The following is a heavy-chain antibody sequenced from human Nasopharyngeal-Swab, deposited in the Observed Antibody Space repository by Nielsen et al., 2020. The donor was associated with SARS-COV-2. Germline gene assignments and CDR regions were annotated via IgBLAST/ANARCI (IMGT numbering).Heavy chain of an antibody. CDR2: ISVSSLTT. D-gene: IGHD2-2*01. CDR1: GFPLKNYN. CDR3: ARWRGSTTWYFDY. J-gene: IGHJ4*02. V-gene: IGHV3-48*04. Sequence: ETLSLTCAVSGFPLKNYNMIWVRQAPGKGLEWLSYISVSSLTTYYADSVKGRLTISRDNAKNTLYLQINSLRVEDTAVYYCARWRGSTTWYFDYWGQGTLVTVSS.